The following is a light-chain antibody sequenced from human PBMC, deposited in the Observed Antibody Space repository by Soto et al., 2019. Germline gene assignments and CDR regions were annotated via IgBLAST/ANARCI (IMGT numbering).Light chain of an antibody. V-gene: IGKV3-20*01. Sequence: EIVLTQSPGTLSLSPGERATLSCRASQSVSSSFLAWYQQKPGQAPRLLIYGASSRATGIPDRFSGRGSGTDFTLTISRLEPEDFAVYYWQQYDNSPLTFGGGTKVEIK. J-gene: IGKJ4*01. CDR1: QSVSSSF. CDR2: GAS. CDR3: QQYDNSPLT.